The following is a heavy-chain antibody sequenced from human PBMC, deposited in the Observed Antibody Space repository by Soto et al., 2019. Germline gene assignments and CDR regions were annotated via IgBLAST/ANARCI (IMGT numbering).Heavy chain of an antibody. J-gene: IGHJ4*02. D-gene: IGHD3-10*01. CDR2: IDGSGTTK. CDR1: GFTFNDFE. Sequence: EVQLLESGGGLVQPGGSLRLSCGVSGFTFNDFEMNWVRQAQGKGLEWLAYIDGSGTTKKYADSVRCRFTIARDNPNNSLFLQLSGLSAADPAIYYCASGVGQFKYWGQRSVVPVPS. CDR3: ASGVGQFKY. V-gene: IGHV3-48*03.